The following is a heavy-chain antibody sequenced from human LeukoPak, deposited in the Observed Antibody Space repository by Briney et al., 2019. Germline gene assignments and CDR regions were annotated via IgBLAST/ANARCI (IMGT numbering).Heavy chain of an antibody. D-gene: IGHD3-3*01. CDR3: ARLIRFSPNWFDP. CDR1: GGTFSSYA. Sequence: SVKVSCKASGGTFSSYAISWVRQAPGQGLEWMGRIIPILGIANYAQKFQGRVTITADKSTSTAYMELSSLRSEDTAVYYCARLIRFSPNWFDPWGQGTLVTVSS. J-gene: IGHJ5*02. CDR2: IIPILGIA. V-gene: IGHV1-69*04.